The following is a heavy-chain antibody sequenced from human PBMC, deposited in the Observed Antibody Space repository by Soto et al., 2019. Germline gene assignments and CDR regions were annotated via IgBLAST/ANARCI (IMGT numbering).Heavy chain of an antibody. CDR2: IYHSGGT. J-gene: IGHJ4*02. CDR3: ARSHDILTGFSSPHFDY. D-gene: IGHD3-9*01. CDR1: GDSVSSYY. V-gene: IGHV4-59*02. Sequence: QVQLQESGPGLVKPSETLSLTCTVSGDSVSSYYWSWIRQPPGKGLEWIGYIYHSGGTNYHPSIKIRVTRSVDTSKNQFSLKLSSVTAADTAVYYCARSHDILTGFSSPHFDYWGQGTLVTVSS.